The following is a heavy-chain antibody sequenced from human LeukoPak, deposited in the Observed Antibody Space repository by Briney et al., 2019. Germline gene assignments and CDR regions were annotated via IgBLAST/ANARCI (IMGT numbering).Heavy chain of an antibody. J-gene: IGHJ4*02. CDR3: ARGRITIFGVVIPHFDN. D-gene: IGHD3-3*01. CDR1: RGSIISYY. Sequence: PSETLSLTCTVSRGSIISYYWSWLRQPPGKGLEWIGYIDNSGNTNSNPSLKSRVTMSVDTSKNQFSLKLSSVVAADTAVYYCARGRITIFGVVIPHFDNWGQGTLVTVSS. V-gene: IGHV4-59*01. CDR2: IDNSGNT.